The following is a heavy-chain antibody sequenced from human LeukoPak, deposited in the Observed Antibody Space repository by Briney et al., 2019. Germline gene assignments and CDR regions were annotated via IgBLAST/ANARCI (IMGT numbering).Heavy chain of an antibody. Sequence: PGGSLRLSCAASGFTFSSYGMHWVRQAPGKGLEWVALMSFDGSDKYYADSVKGRFTISRDNSKNTLYLQMNSLRAEDTAVYYCARDLLEWYFDYWGQGTLVTVSS. V-gene: IGHV3-30*03. J-gene: IGHJ4*02. D-gene: IGHD3-3*01. CDR2: MSFDGSDK. CDR3: ARDLLEWYFDY. CDR1: GFTFSSYG.